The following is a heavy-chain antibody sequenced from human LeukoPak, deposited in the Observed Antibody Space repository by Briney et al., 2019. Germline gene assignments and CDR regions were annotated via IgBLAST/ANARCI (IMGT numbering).Heavy chain of an antibody. V-gene: IGHV3-30*18. D-gene: IGHD2-21*01. CDR1: GFTVSIYG. Sequence: PGRSLRLSCAASGFTVSIYGMHWVRQAPGKGLEWVAVISYDGSNKYYADSVKGRFTVARDNSKDTLYLQMNSLEAEDMAVYYCAKDLDGDSSYWGQGTLVTVSS. CDR2: ISYDGSNK. CDR3: AKDLDGDSSY. J-gene: IGHJ4*02.